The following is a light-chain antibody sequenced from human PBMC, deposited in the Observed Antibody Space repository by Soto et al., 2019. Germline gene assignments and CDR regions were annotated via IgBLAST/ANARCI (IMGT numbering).Light chain of an antibody. CDR2: EVN. J-gene: IGLJ2*01. Sequence: QSALTQPTSASGSPGQSVAISCTGTSSDVGGYNYVSWYQQHPGKAPKLMIYEVNKRPSGVPDRFSGSKSGNTASLTVSGLQAEDEADYYCSSYTTTSTLVLFGGGTKLTVL. CDR3: SSYTTTSTLVL. CDR1: SSDVGGYNY. V-gene: IGLV2-8*01.